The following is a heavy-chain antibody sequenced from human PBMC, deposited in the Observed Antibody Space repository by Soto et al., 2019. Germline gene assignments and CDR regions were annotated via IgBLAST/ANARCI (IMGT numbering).Heavy chain of an antibody. D-gene: IGHD3-10*01. Sequence: QVQLQESGPGLVKPSETLSLTCTVSGGSISGNCWAWIRQPPGQGLEWIWNIYYSGTTNSNPSLKSRVTISVDASKNLFSLKQNSLTAADTAVYYCATYYGSASSFDNWGQGTLVTVSS. CDR2: IYYSGTT. V-gene: IGHV4-59*01. CDR3: ATYYGSASSFDN. J-gene: IGHJ4*02. CDR1: GGSISGNC.